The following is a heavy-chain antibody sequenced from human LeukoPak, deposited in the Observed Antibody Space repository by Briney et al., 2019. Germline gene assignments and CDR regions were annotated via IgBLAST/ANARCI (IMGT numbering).Heavy chain of an antibody. Sequence: GGSLRLSCAASGFTFSSYGMHWVRQAPGKGLEWVAFIRYDGSNKYYADSVKGRFTISRDNSKNTLYLQMNSLRAEDTAVYYCAKDLGITMIVVVPYFDYWGQGTLVTVSS. J-gene: IGHJ4*02. D-gene: IGHD3-22*01. CDR2: IRYDGSNK. CDR3: AKDLGITMIVVVPYFDY. V-gene: IGHV3-30*02. CDR1: GFTFSSYG.